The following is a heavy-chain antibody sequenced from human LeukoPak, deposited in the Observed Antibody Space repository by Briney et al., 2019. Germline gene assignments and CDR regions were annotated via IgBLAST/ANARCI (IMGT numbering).Heavy chain of an antibody. J-gene: IGHJ3*02. CDR3: ARASWNDAFDI. V-gene: IGHV3-7*01. D-gene: IGHD1-1*01. Sequence: GGSLRLSCAASGFTFSSYWMSWVRQAPGKGLEWVANIKQDGSEKYYVDSVKGRFTISRDNAKNPLYLQMNSLRAEDTAVYYCARASWNDAFDIWGQGTMVTVSS. CDR1: GFTFSSYW. CDR2: IKQDGSEK.